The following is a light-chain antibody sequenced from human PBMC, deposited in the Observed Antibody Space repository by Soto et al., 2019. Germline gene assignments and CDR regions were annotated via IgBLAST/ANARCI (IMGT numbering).Light chain of an antibody. V-gene: IGKV1-5*03. CDR1: QTISSW. CDR2: KAS. CDR3: QQYDSYPFT. Sequence: DIQMTQSPSTLSAYVGDRITITCRASQTISSWLAWYQQKPGKAPKLLIYKASNLESGVPSRFSGSGSGSEFTLTISSLQPDDFSTYYCQQYDSYPFTFGPGTKVDIK. J-gene: IGKJ3*01.